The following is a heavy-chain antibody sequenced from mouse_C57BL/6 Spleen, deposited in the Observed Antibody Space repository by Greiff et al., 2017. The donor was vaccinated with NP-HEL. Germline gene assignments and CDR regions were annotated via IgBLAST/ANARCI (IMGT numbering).Heavy chain of an antibody. CDR2: ISDGGSYT. CDR3: ARDGSSRPYAMDY. V-gene: IGHV5-4*01. CDR1: GFTFSSYA. D-gene: IGHD1-1*01. J-gene: IGHJ4*01. Sequence: EVHLVESGGGLVKPGGSLKLSCAASGFTFSSYAMSWVRQTPEKRLEWVATISDGGSYTYYPDNVKGRFTISRDNAKNNLYLQMSHLKSEDTAMYYCARDGSSRPYAMDYWGQGTSVTVSS.